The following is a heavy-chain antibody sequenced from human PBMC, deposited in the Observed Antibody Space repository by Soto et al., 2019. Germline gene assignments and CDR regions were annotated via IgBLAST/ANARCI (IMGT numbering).Heavy chain of an antibody. CDR2: IIPIFGTA. V-gene: IGHV1-69*01. J-gene: IGHJ6*02. CDR3: ARVVGLKVGIAVRYNYYAMDV. D-gene: IGHD6-19*01. Sequence: QVQLMQSGAEVKKPGSSVKVSCKASGGTFSSYAISWVRQAPGQGLEWMGGIIPIFGTANYAQKFQDRVTITADASTSTAYMELSSLSSEDTAVYYCARVVGLKVGIAVRYNYYAMDVWGQGATVTVSS. CDR1: GGTFSSYA.